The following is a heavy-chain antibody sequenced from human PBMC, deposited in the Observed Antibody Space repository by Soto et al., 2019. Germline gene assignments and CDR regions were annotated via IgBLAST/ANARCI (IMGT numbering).Heavy chain of an antibody. CDR1: GGSISSYY. D-gene: IGHD3-22*01. CDR2: IYYSGST. CDR3: VREDSSGYKFSDY. Sequence: SETLSLTCTVSGGSISSYYWSWIRQPPGKGLEWIGYIYYSGSTNYNPSLKSRVTISVDTSKNQFSLKLSSVTAADTAVYYCVREDSSGYKFSDYWGQGTLVTVSS. V-gene: IGHV4-59*01. J-gene: IGHJ4*02.